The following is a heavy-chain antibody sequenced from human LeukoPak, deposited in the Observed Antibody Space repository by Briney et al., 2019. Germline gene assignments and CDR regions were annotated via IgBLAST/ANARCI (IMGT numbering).Heavy chain of an antibody. CDR3: ASLRPSYCSSTSCFGDASDI. V-gene: IGHV1-8*01. D-gene: IGHD2-2*01. CDR1: GYTFTSYD. Sequence: ASVKVSCKASGYTFTSYDINWVRQATGQGLEWMGWMNPNSGNTGYAQKFQGRVTMTRNTSISTAYMELSSLRSEDAAVYYCASLRPSYCSSTSCFGDASDIWGQGTMVTVSS. J-gene: IGHJ3*02. CDR2: MNPNSGNT.